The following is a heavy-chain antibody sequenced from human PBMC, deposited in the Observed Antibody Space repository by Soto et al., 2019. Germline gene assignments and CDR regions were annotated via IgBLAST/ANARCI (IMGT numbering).Heavy chain of an antibody. J-gene: IGHJ4*02. Sequence: SVKVSCKASGGTFSSYAISWVRQAPGQGLEWMGGIIPIFGTANYAQKFQGRVTITADESTSTAYMELSSLRSEDTAVYYCARSGYCSSTSCYRRPSDYWGQGTLVTVSS. D-gene: IGHD2-2*01. V-gene: IGHV1-69*13. CDR2: IIPIFGTA. CDR3: ARSGYCSSTSCYRRPSDY. CDR1: GGTFSSYA.